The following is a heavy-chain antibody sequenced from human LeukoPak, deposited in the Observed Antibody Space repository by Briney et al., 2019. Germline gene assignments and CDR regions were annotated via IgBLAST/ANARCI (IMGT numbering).Heavy chain of an antibody. V-gene: IGHV3-30*02. J-gene: IGHJ4*02. CDR3: AKDWDDYYGSGSYFDY. Sequence: GGSLRLSCAASGFTFSYYGMHWVRQAPGKGLEWVTVIRYDGSNKYYADSVKGRFTMSRDNSKNTLYLQMNSLRAEDTAVYYCAKDWDDYYGSGSYFDYWGQGTLVTVSS. CDR2: IRYDGSNK. CDR1: GFTFSYYG. D-gene: IGHD3-10*01.